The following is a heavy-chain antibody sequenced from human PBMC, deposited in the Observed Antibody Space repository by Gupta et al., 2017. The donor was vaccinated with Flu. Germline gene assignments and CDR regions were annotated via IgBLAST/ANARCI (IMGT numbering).Heavy chain of an antibody. CDR3: AKPHYYDSSGYAGDH. J-gene: IGHJ4*02. CDR1: GFTFSFFA. CDR2: ISGSGRST. D-gene: IGHD3-22*01. Sequence: EVQLLESGGGFVQPGGSLRLACTTSGFTFSFFAMSWVRQVPGKGLEWVSSISGSGRSTYYADSVKGRFTISRDNSKKILYLQMDSLRADDTAVYYCAKPHYYDSSGYAGDHWGQGTLVTVSS. V-gene: IGHV3-23*01.